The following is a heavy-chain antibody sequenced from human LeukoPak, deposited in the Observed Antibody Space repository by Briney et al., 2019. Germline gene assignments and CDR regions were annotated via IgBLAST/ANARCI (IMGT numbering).Heavy chain of an antibody. Sequence: SETLSLTCTVSGGSISNYCWSWIRQSAGKGLEWIGRIYITGSTNYNPSLKSRVTISVDTSKNQFSLKLSSVTAADTAVYYCARRAYCGGDCYSFDYWGQGTLVTVSS. J-gene: IGHJ4*02. V-gene: IGHV4-4*07. CDR1: GGSISNYC. CDR3: ARRAYCGGDCYSFDY. CDR2: IYITGST. D-gene: IGHD2-21*02.